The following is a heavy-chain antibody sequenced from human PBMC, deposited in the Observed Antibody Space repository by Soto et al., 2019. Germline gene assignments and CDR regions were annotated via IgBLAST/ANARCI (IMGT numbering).Heavy chain of an antibody. CDR1: GFTFSSHG. CDR2: IWHDGNNK. V-gene: IGHV3-33*01. Sequence: QVQLVEYGGGVVQSGRSLRLSCAASGFTFSSHGMHWVSQAPGKELEWVAVIWHDGNNKYYADSVKGRFTISRDNSKNTLFLEMHNLRAEDNAVYHCVRDFHFDSSGDGDLWGQGTLVTVSS. D-gene: IGHD3-22*01. CDR3: VRDFHFDSSGDGDL. J-gene: IGHJ5*02.